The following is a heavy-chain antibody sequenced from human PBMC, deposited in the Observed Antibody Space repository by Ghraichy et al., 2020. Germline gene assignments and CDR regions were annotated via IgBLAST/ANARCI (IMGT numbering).Heavy chain of an antibody. CDR1: GGTFSSYA. J-gene: IGHJ6*02. CDR2: IIPIFGTA. V-gene: IGHV1-69*13. D-gene: IGHD2-2*01. Sequence: VKVSCKASGGTFSSYAISWVRQAPGQGLEWMGGIIPIFGTANYAQKFQGRVTITADKSTSTAYMELSSLRSEDTAVYYCASGGSCSSTSCPSSHYYYGMDVWGQGTTVTVSS. CDR3: ASGGSCSSTSCPSSHYYYGMDV.